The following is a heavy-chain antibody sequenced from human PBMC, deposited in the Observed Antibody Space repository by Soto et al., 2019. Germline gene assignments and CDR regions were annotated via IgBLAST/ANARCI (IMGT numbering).Heavy chain of an antibody. J-gene: IGHJ6*03. D-gene: IGHD4-17*01. CDR2: IYHSGST. CDR3: ARSTTVTTSYYYMDV. V-gene: IGHV4-4*02. CDR1: SGSISSSNW. Sequence: QVQLQESGPGLVKPSGTLSLTCAVSSGSISSSNWWSWVRQPPGKGLEWIGEIYHSGSTNYNPSLKSRVTISVDKSKNQFSLKLSAVTAADTAVYYCARSTTVTTSYYYMDVWGKGTTVTVSS.